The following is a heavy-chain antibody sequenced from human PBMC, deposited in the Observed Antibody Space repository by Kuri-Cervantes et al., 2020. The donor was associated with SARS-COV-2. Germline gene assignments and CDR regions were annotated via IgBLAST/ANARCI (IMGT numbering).Heavy chain of an antibody. J-gene: IGHJ4*02. CDR1: GYTFTSYG. V-gene: IGHV1-18*01. Sequence: ASVKVSCKASGYTFTSYGISWVRQAPGQGLEWMGWISAYNGNTNYAQKLQGRVTMTTDTSTSTAYMELRSLRSEDTAVYYCATYDFWSGYFDPTHLGLFDYWGQGTLVTVSS. D-gene: IGHD3-3*01. CDR3: ATYDFWSGYFDPTHLGLFDY. CDR2: ISAYNGNT.